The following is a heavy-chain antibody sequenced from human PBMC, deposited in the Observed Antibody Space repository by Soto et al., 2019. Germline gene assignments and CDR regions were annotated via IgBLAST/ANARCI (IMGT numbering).Heavy chain of an antibody. CDR2: IRSKASGGTA. D-gene: IGHD3-10*01. CDR3: TRDQPITP. J-gene: IGHJ3*01. V-gene: IGHV3-49*04. Sequence: GVSLSLSCTAAGFTFGDYAMSWVRQAPGKGLEWVGFIRSKASGGTAEYAASVKGRFTFSRDDSKSIAYLQMNSLKTEDTAIYYCTRDQPITPWGQGTMVTVSS. CDR1: GFTFGDYA.